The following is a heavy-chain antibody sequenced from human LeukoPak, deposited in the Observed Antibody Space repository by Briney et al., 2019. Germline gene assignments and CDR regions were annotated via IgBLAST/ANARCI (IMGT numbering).Heavy chain of an antibody. CDR2: ISSSSSYI. V-gene: IGHV3-21*01. J-gene: IGHJ6*03. Sequence: GGSLRLSCAASGFTFSSYSMNWVRQAPGKGLEWVSSISSSSSYIYYADSVKGRFTISRDNAKNSLYLQMNSLRAEDTAVYYCARPSPYDFWSGYYAAYYYYYMDVWGKGTTVTVSS. CDR3: ARPSPYDFWSGYYAAYYYYYMDV. CDR1: GFTFSSYS. D-gene: IGHD3-3*01.